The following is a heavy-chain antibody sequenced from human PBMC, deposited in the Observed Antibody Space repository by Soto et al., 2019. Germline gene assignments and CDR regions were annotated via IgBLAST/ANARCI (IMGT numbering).Heavy chain of an antibody. Sequence: SETLSLTCTVSGGSISSGDYYWSWIRQPPGKGLDWIGYIYYSGSTYYNPSLKSRVTISVDTSKNQFSLKLSSVTAADTAVYYCARSSAWFGELKNWFDPWGQGTLVTVSS. CDR2: IYYSGST. CDR1: GGSISSGDYY. D-gene: IGHD3-10*01. J-gene: IGHJ5*02. V-gene: IGHV4-30-4*01. CDR3: ARSSAWFGELKNWFDP.